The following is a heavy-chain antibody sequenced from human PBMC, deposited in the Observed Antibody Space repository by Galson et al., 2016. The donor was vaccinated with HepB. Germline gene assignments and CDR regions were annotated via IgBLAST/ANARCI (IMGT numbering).Heavy chain of an antibody. V-gene: IGHV3-30*18. Sequence: SLRLSYAASGFTFSSYGMHWFRQAPAKGLEGVAIISDDVSNEYYADSVKGRVTISRDNSKNTSYLQMNSLGTDDTAVYYCGKALSEYFDWKEAFDLWGQGTMVTVSS. CDR2: ISDDVSNE. CDR3: GKALSEYFDWKEAFDL. J-gene: IGHJ3*01. CDR1: GFTFSSYG. D-gene: IGHD3-9*01.